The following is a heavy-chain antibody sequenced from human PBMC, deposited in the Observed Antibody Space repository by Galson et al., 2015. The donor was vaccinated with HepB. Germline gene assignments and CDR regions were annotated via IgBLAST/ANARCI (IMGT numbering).Heavy chain of an antibody. CDR2: IWYDGSNK. CDR3: ARDFEDELRSFSYYGMAV. Sequence: SLRLSCAASGFTFSSYGMHWVRQAPGKGLEWVAVIWYDGSNKYYADSVKGRFTISRDNSKNTLYLQMNSLRAEDTAVYYCARDFEDELRSFSYYGMAVWGQGTPVTVSS. CDR1: GFTFSSYG. J-gene: IGHJ6*02. V-gene: IGHV3-33*01. D-gene: IGHD1-7*01.